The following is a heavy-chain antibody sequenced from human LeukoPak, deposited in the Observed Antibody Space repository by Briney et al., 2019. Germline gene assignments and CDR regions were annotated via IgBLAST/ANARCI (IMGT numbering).Heavy chain of an antibody. V-gene: IGHV4-34*01. CDR3: ARQWLARGCYFDY. Sequence: SETLSLTCAVYGGSSSGYYWSWIRQPPGKGLEWIGEINHSGSTNYNPSLKSRVTISVDTSKDQFSLKLSSVTAADTAVYYCARQWLARGCYFDYWGQGTLVTVSS. CDR2: INHSGST. D-gene: IGHD6-19*01. CDR1: GGSSSGYY. J-gene: IGHJ4*02.